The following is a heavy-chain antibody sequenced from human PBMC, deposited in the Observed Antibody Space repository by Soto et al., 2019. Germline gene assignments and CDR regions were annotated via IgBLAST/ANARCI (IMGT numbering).Heavy chain of an antibody. CDR3: AKDWASPTYSGSYEYYYYGMDV. D-gene: IGHD1-26*01. CDR2: ISYDGSNK. CDR1: GFTFSSYG. J-gene: IGHJ6*02. Sequence: GGSLRLSCAASGFTFSSYGMHWVRQAPGKGLEWVAVISYDGSNKYYADSVKGRFTISRDNSKNTLYLQMNSLRAEDTAVYYCAKDWASPTYSGSYEYYYYGMDVWGQGTTVTVSS. V-gene: IGHV3-30*18.